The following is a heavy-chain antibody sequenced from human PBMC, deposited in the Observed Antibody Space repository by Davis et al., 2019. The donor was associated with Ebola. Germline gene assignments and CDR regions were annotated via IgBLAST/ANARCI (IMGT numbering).Heavy chain of an antibody. D-gene: IGHD6-19*01. CDR2: IIPIFGTA. V-gene: IGHV1-69*06. CDR1: GGTFSSYA. CDR3: ARVRGGGLYSSGWNDY. J-gene: IGHJ4*02. Sequence: AASVKVSCKASGGTFSSYAISWLRQAPGQGLEWMGGIIPIFGTANYAQKFQGRVTITADKSTSTAYMELSRLRSEDTAVYYCARVRGGGLYSSGWNDYWGQGTLVTVSS.